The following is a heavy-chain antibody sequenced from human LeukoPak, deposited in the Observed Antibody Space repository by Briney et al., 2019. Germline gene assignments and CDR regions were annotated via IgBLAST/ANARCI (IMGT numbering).Heavy chain of an antibody. Sequence: SETLSLTCTVSGGSISSSSYYWGWIRQPPGKGLSWIGSIYYSGSTYYNPSLKSRVTISVDTSKNQFSLKLSSVTAADTAVYYCARDHSKDYYDSSGYYNWGQGTLVTVSS. CDR3: ARDHSKDYYDSSGYYN. V-gene: IGHV4-39*07. CDR1: GGSISSSSYY. D-gene: IGHD3-22*01. J-gene: IGHJ4*02. CDR2: IYYSGST.